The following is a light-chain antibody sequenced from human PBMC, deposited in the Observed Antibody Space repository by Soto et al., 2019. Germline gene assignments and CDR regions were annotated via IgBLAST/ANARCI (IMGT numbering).Light chain of an antibody. CDR2: DAS. CDR3: QQYNNWPRGT. Sequence: DIQMTQSPSILSASVGDRVTITCRSSQTITNWLAWYQQKPGKAPRLLIYDASSLESWVPSRFSGSGSGTEFTLTISSLQSEDFAVYYCQQYNNWPRGTFGQGTKVDIK. J-gene: IGKJ1*01. CDR1: QTITNW. V-gene: IGKV1-5*01.